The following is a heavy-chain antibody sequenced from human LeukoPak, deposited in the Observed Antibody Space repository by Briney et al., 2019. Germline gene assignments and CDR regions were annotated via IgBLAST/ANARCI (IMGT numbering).Heavy chain of an antibody. V-gene: IGHV3-48*03. J-gene: IGHJ6*02. D-gene: IGHD6-6*01. CDR3: ARDLEYSSSWGMDV. Sequence: GGSLRLSCAASGFTFSSYEMNWVRQAPGKGLEWVSYISSSGSTIYYADSVKGRFTISRDNAKNSLYLQMNSLRAEDTAVYYCARDLEYSSSWGMDVWGQGTTVTVSS. CDR2: ISSSGSTI. CDR1: GFTFSSYE.